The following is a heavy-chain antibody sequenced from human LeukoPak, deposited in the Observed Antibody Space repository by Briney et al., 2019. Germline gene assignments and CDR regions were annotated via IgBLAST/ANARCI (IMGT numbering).Heavy chain of an antibody. Sequence: SETLSLTCTVSGGSISSSSYYWGWIRQPPGKGLEWIGSIYYSGSTYYNPSLKSRVTISVDTSKNQFSLKLSSVTAADTAVYYCARQQYYDSSGYCFDYWGLGTLVTVSS. D-gene: IGHD3-22*01. CDR2: IYYSGST. V-gene: IGHV4-39*01. J-gene: IGHJ4*02. CDR3: ARQQYYDSSGYCFDY. CDR1: GGSISSSSYY.